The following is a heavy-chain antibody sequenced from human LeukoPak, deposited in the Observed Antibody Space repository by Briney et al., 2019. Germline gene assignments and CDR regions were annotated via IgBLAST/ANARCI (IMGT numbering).Heavy chain of an antibody. Sequence: ASVKVSCKASGGTFSSYAISWVRQAPGQGLEWMGWISAYNGNTNYAQKLQGRVTMTTDTSTSTAYMELRSLRSDDTAVYYCARGAADYYDSSGYYWGQGTLVTVSS. J-gene: IGHJ4*02. V-gene: IGHV1-18*01. CDR1: GGTFSSYA. CDR2: ISAYNGNT. CDR3: ARGAADYYDSSGYY. D-gene: IGHD3-22*01.